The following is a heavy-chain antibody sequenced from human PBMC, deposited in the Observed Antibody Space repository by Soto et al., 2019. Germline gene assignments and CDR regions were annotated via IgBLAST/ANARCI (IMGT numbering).Heavy chain of an antibody. V-gene: IGHV4-59*01. CDR2: IYYSGST. CDR3: ARRWGGTFGY. D-gene: IGHD2-21*01. Sequence: QVQLQESGPGLVKPSETLSLTCTVSGGSISSYYWSWIRQPPGKGLEWIGYIYYSGSTNYNPSLMSRVTISVDTSQNQFSLKLSSVTAADTAVYYCARRWGGTFGYWGQGTLVTVSS. J-gene: IGHJ4*02. CDR1: GGSISSYY.